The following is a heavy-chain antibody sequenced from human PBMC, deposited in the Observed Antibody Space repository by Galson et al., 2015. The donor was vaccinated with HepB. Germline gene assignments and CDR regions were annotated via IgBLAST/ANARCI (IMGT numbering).Heavy chain of an antibody. V-gene: IGHV3-23*01. CDR1: GFTFSSHA. CDR2: ISTTGGST. CDR3: AKGGVESSSSGYFDH. J-gene: IGHJ4*02. Sequence: SLRLSCAASGFTFSSHAMYWVRQVPGKGLEWVSTISTTGGSTYYGDSVRGRFTISRDNSKNTLHLQMNSLRAEDTAVYYCAKGGVESSSSGYFDHWGQGTLVTVSS. D-gene: IGHD6-6*01.